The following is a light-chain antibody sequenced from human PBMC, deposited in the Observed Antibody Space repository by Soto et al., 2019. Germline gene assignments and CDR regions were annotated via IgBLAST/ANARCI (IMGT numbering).Light chain of an antibody. CDR2: KES. Sequence: DIQMTQSPSTLSASVGDRVTITCRASQSISGWLAWFQQKPGKAPKLLIYKESSLESGVPSRFSGSGSGAEFTLTISSLQAADCATYYCQQYNSYPYTFGLGTKLEIK. CDR1: QSISGW. CDR3: QQYNSYPYT. J-gene: IGKJ2*01. V-gene: IGKV1-5*03.